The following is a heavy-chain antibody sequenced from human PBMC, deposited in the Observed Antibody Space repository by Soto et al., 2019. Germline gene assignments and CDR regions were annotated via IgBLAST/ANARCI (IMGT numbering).Heavy chain of an antibody. Sequence: PSETLSLTCTVSGGSISSYYWSWIRQPAGKGLEWIGRIYTSGSTNYNPSLKSRVTMSVDTSKNQFSLKLSSVTAADTAVYYCARVAPITMVRDPGTFDYWGQGTLVTVSS. J-gene: IGHJ4*02. CDR2: IYTSGST. CDR3: ARVAPITMVRDPGTFDY. D-gene: IGHD3-10*01. V-gene: IGHV4-4*07. CDR1: GGSISSYY.